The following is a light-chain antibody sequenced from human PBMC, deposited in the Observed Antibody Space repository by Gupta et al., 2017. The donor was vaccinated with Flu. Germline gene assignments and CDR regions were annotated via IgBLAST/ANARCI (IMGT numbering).Light chain of an antibody. J-gene: IGLJ2*01. Sequence: TSKDVGGYKFVSWYQQHPGKAPKLKIYDGSKRPSGVPVRFSGSRSGNTASLTVSGLQAEDEADYYCASYAGTNNLIFGGGTKLSVL. CDR3: ASYAGTNNLI. V-gene: IGLV2-8*01. CDR1: SKDVGGYKF. CDR2: DGS.